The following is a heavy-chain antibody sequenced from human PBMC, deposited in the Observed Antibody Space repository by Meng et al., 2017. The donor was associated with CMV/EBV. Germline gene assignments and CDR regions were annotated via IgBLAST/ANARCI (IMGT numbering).Heavy chain of an antibody. J-gene: IGHJ4*02. CDR3: ARAPGSYYDY. Sequence: LSLTCAASGFTFSNAWMSWVRQAPGKGLEWVSSISSSSSYIYYADSVKGRFTISRDNAKNSLYLQMNSLRAEDTAVYYCARAPGSYYDYWGQGTLVTVSS. D-gene: IGHD1-26*01. V-gene: IGHV3-21*01. CDR2: ISSSSSYI. CDR1: GFTFSNAW.